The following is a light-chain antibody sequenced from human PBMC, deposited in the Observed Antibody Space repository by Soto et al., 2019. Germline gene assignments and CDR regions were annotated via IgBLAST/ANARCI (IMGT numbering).Light chain of an antibody. Sequence: VLTQSPGTLSLSPGERATLSCRASQNIRGNELAWYQQKPGQPPRLLIYRGSSRGPGIPDRFSGRGSGTELTLTLSSMEPEDFAVDYCQDYGTSAPWTFGQGTRVEIK. J-gene: IGKJ1*01. CDR1: QNIRGNE. V-gene: IGKV3-20*01. CDR2: RGS. CDR3: QDYGTSAPWT.